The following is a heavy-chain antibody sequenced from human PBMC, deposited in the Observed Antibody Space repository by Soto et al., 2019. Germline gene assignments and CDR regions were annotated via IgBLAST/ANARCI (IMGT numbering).Heavy chain of an antibody. V-gene: IGHV4-59*08. Sequence: SETLSLTCSVSGGSISSYYWSWIRQPPGKGLEWIGYIYYSGSTYYNPSLKSRVTISVDTSKNQFSLKLSSVTAADTAVYYCASRKSSPGIDYWGQGTLVTVSS. CDR1: GGSISSYY. J-gene: IGHJ4*02. CDR3: ASRKSSPGIDY. D-gene: IGHD3-10*01. CDR2: IYYSGST.